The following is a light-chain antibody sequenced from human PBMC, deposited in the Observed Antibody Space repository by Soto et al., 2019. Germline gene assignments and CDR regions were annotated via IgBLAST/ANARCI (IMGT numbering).Light chain of an antibody. V-gene: IGKV1-39*01. CDR2: KAS. Sequence: DIQMTQSPSSLSASVGDRVTITCRASQSISSYLNWYQQKPGKAPKLLIYKASTLKSGVPSRFSGSGSGTDFTLTISSLEPEDFAVYYCQQRSNWPRTFGQGTKVDI. CDR1: QSISSY. CDR3: QQRSNWPRT. J-gene: IGKJ1*01.